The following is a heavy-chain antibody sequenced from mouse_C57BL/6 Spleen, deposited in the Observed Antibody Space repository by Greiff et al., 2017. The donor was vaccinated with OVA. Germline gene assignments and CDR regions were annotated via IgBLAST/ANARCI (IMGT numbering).Heavy chain of an antibody. J-gene: IGHJ2*01. Sequence: VQLQQSGPELVKPGASVKLSCKASGYAFSSSWMHWVKQRPGKGLEWIGWIYPGNGDTNYNGKFKGKATLTADKSSSTAYMQLSSLTSEDSAVYFCARGRGEYYGCGFDGWGKGTTVTVSS. CDR1: GYAFSSSW. CDR2: IYPGNGDT. D-gene: IGHD1-1*01. CDR3: ARGRGEYYGCGFDG. V-gene: IGHV1-82*01.